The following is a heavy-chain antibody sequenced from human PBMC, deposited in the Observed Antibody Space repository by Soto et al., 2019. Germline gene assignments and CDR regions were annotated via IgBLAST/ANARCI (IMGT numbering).Heavy chain of an antibody. CDR2: ISSSSSYI. CDR1: GFTFSSYS. CDR3: ARDRLGATWDDY. Sequence: EVQLVESGGGLVKPGGSLRLSCAASGFTFSSYSMNWVRQAPAKGLEWVSFISSSSSYIYYADSVKGRFTISRDNAKNSLYLQMYSLRAEDTAVYYCARDRLGATWDDYWGQGTLVTVSS. D-gene: IGHD1-26*01. V-gene: IGHV3-21*01. J-gene: IGHJ4*02.